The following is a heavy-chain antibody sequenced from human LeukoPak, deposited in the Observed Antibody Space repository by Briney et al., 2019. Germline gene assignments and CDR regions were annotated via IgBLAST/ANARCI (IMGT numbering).Heavy chain of an antibody. D-gene: IGHD3-10*01. CDR1: GYTFTSYD. J-gene: IGHJ4*02. V-gene: IGHV1-8*01. Sequence: ASVKVSCKASGYTFTSYDINWVRQATGQGLEWMGWMNPNSGNTGYAQKFQGRVTMTRNTSISTAYMELSSLRSEDTAVYYCARGLVTWFGTTGVAYWGQGTLVTVSS. CDR2: MNPNSGNT. CDR3: ARGLVTWFGTTGVAY.